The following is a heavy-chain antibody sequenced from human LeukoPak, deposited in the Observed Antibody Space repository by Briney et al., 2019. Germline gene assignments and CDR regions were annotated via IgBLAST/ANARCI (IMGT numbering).Heavy chain of an antibody. D-gene: IGHD5-24*01. J-gene: IGHJ3*02. CDR2: ISGSVGST. V-gene: IGHV3-23*01. CDR1: GFTFSSYA. Sequence: GGSLRLSCAASGFTFSSYAMSCVRQAPGKGLEWVSAISGSVGSTYYADSVKGRFTISRDNATNSLYLQMNSLRAEDTALYYCAKDRSMDGYNYRYDAFDIWGQGTMVTVSS. CDR3: AKDRSMDGYNYRYDAFDI.